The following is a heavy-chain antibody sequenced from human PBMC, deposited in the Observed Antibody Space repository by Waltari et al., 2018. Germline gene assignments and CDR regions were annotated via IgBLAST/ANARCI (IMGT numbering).Heavy chain of an antibody. CDR3: ARRQLGGPLDP. J-gene: IGHJ5*02. CDR2: LIPIFGAP. D-gene: IGHD1-1*01. CDR1: GGTFGRYA. Sequence: QVHLVQSGAAVKKPGSSVKVSCKASGGTFGRYAITWVRQAPGQGLEWMGGLIPIFGAPNYAQRFQGRVTITADESTSTVYMELSSLKSEDTALYFCARRQLGGPLDPWGQGTLVTVSS. V-gene: IGHV1-69*12.